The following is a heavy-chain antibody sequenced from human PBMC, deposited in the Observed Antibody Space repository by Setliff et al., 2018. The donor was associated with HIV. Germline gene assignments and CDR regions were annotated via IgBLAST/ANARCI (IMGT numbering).Heavy chain of an antibody. Sequence: SVQVSCKASGGTFSSYAISWVRQAPGQGPEWMGGIIPIFGTANYAQKFQGRVTITADESTSTAYMELSSLRSEDTAVYYCARDPGGYDSSGFDAFDIWGQGTMVTVSS. J-gene: IGHJ3*02. CDR2: IIPIFGTA. D-gene: IGHD3-22*01. V-gene: IGHV1-69*13. CDR1: GGTFSSYA. CDR3: ARDPGGYDSSGFDAFDI.